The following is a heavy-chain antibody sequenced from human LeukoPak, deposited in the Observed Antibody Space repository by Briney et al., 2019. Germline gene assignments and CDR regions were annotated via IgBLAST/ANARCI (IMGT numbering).Heavy chain of an antibody. CDR2: ISNRGST. J-gene: IGHJ6*02. CDR3: ARVKRVAVAEYYYYYGLDV. CDR1: GGSISSNY. V-gene: IGHV4-59*01. D-gene: IGHD6-19*01. Sequence: SETLSLTCSVSGGSISSNYWSWIRQPPGKGLEWIGYISNRGSTNYNPSLESRVTISVDTSKNQFSLKLRSVTAADTAVYYCARVKRVAVAEYYYYYGLDVSGQGTTVTVSS.